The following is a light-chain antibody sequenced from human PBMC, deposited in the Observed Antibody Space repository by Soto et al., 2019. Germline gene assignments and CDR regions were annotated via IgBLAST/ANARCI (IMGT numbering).Light chain of an antibody. CDR3: QQSYSTLT. CDR2: AAS. V-gene: IGKV1-39*01. CDR1: QNINKY. J-gene: IGKJ5*01. Sequence: DIQVTQSPSSLSASVGDRVTITCRASQNINKYLNWYQHKPEKAPNLLIYAASTLQTGLSSRFSGSGSGTDVTLTISSLQPDDFATYDCQQSYSTLTFGQGTRLEIK.